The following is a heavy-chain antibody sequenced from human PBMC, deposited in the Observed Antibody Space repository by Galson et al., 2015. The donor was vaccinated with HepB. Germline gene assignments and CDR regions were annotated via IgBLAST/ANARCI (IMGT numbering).Heavy chain of an antibody. D-gene: IGHD2-21*01. CDR2: IYYSGST. V-gene: IGHV4-31*03. CDR3: ARSDESCGGDCLHGGFDP. J-gene: IGHJ5*02. CDR1: GGSINSGGYY. Sequence: TLSLTCTVSGGSINSGGYYWSWIRQHPGKGLEWIGYIYYSGSTYYNPSLKSRVTISVDTSKNQFSLKLSSVTAADTALYYCARSDESCGGDCLHGGFDPWGQGTLVTVSS.